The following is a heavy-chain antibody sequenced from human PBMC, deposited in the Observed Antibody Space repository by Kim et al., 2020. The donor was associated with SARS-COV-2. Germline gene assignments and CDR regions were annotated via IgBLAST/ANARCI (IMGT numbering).Heavy chain of an antibody. CDR1: EDTFTTSY. CDR3: ERDVDFYASGSYFYS. V-gene: IGHV1-46*01. J-gene: IGHJ4*02. Sequence: SVKVSCKASEDTFTTSYVHWVRQSPGQGLEWMGIIYPSSCFTRYRHKFQDRFNMTTDTSTSTVYMELSSLTSEDTALYYCERDVDFYASGSYFYSWGQGTQLTVSS. D-gene: IGHD3-10*01. CDR2: IYPSSCFT.